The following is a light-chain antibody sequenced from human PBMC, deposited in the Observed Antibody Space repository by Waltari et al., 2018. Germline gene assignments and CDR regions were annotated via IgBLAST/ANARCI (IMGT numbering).Light chain of an antibody. V-gene: IGLV2-14*01. CDR3: SSFTSSITRV. CDR1: SSDVGGYNS. J-gene: IGLJ1*01. Sequence: QSALTHPASVSGSPGQSITISCTGTSSDVGGYNSVAWYQQHSGKAPKLMIYEVSHRPSGVSNRFSGSKSGNTASLTISGLQAEDEADYYCSSFTSSITRVFGTGTKVTVL. CDR2: EVS.